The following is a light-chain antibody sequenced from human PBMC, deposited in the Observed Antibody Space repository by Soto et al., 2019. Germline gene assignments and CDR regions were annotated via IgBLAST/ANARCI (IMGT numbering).Light chain of an antibody. J-gene: IGLJ2*01. CDR2: DVS. CDR3: SSYTSSSTPVV. Sequence: QSALTQPASVSGSPGQSITISCTGTSSDVGGYNYVSWYQQHPGKDPQLMIYDVSNRPSGVSNRLSGSKSGNTASLTISGLQAEDEADYYCSSYTSSSTPVVFGGGTKLTVL. CDR1: SSDVGGYNY. V-gene: IGLV2-14*01.